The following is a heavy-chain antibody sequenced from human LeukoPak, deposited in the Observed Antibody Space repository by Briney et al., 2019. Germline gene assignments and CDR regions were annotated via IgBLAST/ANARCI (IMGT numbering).Heavy chain of an antibody. V-gene: IGHV3-7*01. CDR3: TRVNNRYSDF. Sequence: PGGSLRLSCAASGFTFSNFWMTWVRQAPGKGLEWVAHIRQDGVEKYYVDSVRGRFTISRDNAKNSMNLQMNGLRVEDTAVYYCTRVNNRYSDFWSQGSLVIVS. CDR1: GFTFSNFW. J-gene: IGHJ4*02. D-gene: IGHD2-15*01. CDR2: IRQDGVEK.